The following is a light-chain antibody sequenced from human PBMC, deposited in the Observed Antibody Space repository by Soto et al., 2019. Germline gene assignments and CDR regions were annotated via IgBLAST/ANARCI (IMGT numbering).Light chain of an antibody. V-gene: IGLV2-14*01. CDR1: SSDVGGYNY. CDR2: DVS. Sequence: QAVVTQPASVSGSPGQSITISCTGTSSDVGGYNYVSWYQQHPGKAPKLMIYDVSNWPSGVSNRFSGSKSGNTASLTISGLQAEDEADYYCSSYTSSSTSYVFGTGAKVTVL. CDR3: SSYTSSSTSYV. J-gene: IGLJ1*01.